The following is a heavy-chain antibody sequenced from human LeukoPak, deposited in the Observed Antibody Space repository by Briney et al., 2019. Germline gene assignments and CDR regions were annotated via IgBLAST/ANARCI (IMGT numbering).Heavy chain of an antibody. CDR2: IYTSGSTSEST. CDR1: GVSISSYY. CDR3: ATGRDSSTCYAFDI. Sequence: SETLSHTCTVSGVSISSYYWSWIRRPAGKGLEWIGRIYTSGSTSESTNYNPSLKSRVTMSVDTSKNQFSLKLSSVTAADTAVYYCATGRDSSTCYAFDIWGQGTMVTVSS. D-gene: IGHD6-13*01. J-gene: IGHJ3*02. V-gene: IGHV4-4*07.